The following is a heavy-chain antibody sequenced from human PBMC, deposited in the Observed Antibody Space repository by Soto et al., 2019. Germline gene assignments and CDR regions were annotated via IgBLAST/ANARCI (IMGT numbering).Heavy chain of an antibody. CDR2: IYYSGST. D-gene: IGHD5-12*01. J-gene: IGHJ5*02. V-gene: IGHV4-59*01. CDR1: GGSISSYY. Sequence: QVQLQESGPGLVKPSETLSLTCTVSGGSISSYYWSWIRQPPGKGLEWIGYIYYSGSTNYNPSLKSRVTISVDTSKNQFSLKLSSVTAADTAVYYCAREEWLTDRPDLPSGWFDPWGQGTLVTVSS. CDR3: AREEWLTDRPDLPSGWFDP.